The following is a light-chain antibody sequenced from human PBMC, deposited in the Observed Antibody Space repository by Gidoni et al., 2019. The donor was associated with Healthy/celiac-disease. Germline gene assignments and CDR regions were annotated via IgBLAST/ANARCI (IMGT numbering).Light chain of an antibody. Sequence: QSALNQPASVSGSPGQSITISCTGTSSDVGSYNLVSWYQQHPSNAPKLMIYEVSTRPSGVSNRCSGSKSGNTASLTISGLQADDEADYYCCSYAGTWVFGGGTKLTVL. CDR2: EVS. CDR1: SSDVGSYNL. V-gene: IGLV2-23*02. CDR3: CSYAGTWV. J-gene: IGLJ3*02.